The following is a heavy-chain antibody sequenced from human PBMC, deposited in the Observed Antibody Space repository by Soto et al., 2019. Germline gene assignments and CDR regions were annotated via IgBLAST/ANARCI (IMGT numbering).Heavy chain of an antibody. CDR3: ARDGYSSSWYSGYFDY. D-gene: IGHD6-13*01. J-gene: IGHJ4*02. CDR1: GFTFSSYW. Sequence: EVQLVESGGGLVQPGGSLRLSCAASGFTFSSYWMSWVRQAPGKGLEWVANIKQDGSEKYYVDSVEGRFTISRDNAKNSLYLQMNSLRAEDTAVYYCARDGYSSSWYSGYFDYWGQGTLVTVSS. V-gene: IGHV3-7*03. CDR2: IKQDGSEK.